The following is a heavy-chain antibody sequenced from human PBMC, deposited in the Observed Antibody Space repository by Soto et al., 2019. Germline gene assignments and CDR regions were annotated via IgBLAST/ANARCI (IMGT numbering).Heavy chain of an antibody. CDR2: IIPIFGTA. CDR1: GGTFSSYA. D-gene: IGHD6-13*01. J-gene: IGHJ4*02. Sequence: PVKVSCKASGGTFSSYAISWVRQAPGQGLEWMGGIIPIFGTANYAQKFQGRVTITADESTSTAYMELSSLRSEDTAVYYCARDGSLAAAGRSERAPCDYWCQGTRVTVSS. CDR3: ARDGSLAAAGRSERAPCDY. V-gene: IGHV1-69*13.